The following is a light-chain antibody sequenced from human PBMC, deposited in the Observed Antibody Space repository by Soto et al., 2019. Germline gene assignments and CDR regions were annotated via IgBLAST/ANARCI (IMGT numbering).Light chain of an antibody. CDR3: QQRSSWLT. Sequence: EIVMTQSPATLSVSPGERATLSCRASQSLRSSLAWYQQKPGQAPRLLIYDASNRATGIPARFSGSGSGTDFTLTISSLEPADFAVYYCQQRSSWLTFGGGTKVDIK. CDR1: QSLRSS. CDR2: DAS. V-gene: IGKV3-11*01. J-gene: IGKJ4*01.